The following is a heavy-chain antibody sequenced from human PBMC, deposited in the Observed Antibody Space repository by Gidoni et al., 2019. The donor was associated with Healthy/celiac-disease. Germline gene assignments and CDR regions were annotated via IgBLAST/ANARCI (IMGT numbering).Heavy chain of an antibody. CDR3: AKDVTRVPPGYSSSWYANWFDP. D-gene: IGHD6-13*01. CDR2: ISGGGGST. J-gene: IGHJ5*02. V-gene: IGHV3-23*01. CDR1: GFTFSNYA. Sequence: EVQLLESGGGLVQPGGSLRLSCAASGFTFSNYAMTWLPQAPGKGLEWVSDISGGGGSTYYADSVKGRFNISRDNYKNTLYLQMNSLRAEDTAVYYCAKDVTRVPPGYSSSWYANWFDPWGQGTLVTVSS.